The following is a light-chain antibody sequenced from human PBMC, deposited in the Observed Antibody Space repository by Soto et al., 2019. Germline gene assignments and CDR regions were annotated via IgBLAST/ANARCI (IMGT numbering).Light chain of an antibody. CDR1: QSMSSL. CDR2: KAS. V-gene: IGKV1-5*03. CDR3: QQSYSYWT. Sequence: DIQMTQSPSTLSASVGDRVTITCRASQSMSSLLAWYQQKPGKAPKLLIYKASSLESGVPSRFTGSGTGTEFTLTISSLQPDDFATYYCQQSYSYWTFGQGTKVEVK. J-gene: IGKJ1*01.